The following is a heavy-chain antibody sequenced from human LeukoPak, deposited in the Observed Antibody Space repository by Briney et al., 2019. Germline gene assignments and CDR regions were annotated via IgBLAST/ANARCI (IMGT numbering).Heavy chain of an antibody. D-gene: IGHD6-13*01. V-gene: IGHV4-59*01. CDR1: AGSISSNY. J-gene: IGHJ4*02. CDR3: AWSPVRIAAPGRAFDY. CDR2: IYYTGST. Sequence: SEALSLICTDGAGSISSNYWSWILQPPGKELVWIRYIYYTGSTNYNPSLNSRVTISINASKNQLSLELSSVTAADTAVYYCAWSPVRIAAPGRAFDYWGQGTLVTVSS.